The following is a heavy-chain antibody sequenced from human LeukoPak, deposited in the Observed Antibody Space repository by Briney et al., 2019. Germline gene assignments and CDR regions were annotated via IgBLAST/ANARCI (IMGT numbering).Heavy chain of an antibody. J-gene: IGHJ4*02. D-gene: IGHD3-10*01. CDR1: GGSIRSYY. CDR2: IYYSGST. CDR3: ASHPLRATGRDY. V-gene: IGHV4-59*01. Sequence: SETLSLTCTVSGGSIRSYYWSWIRQPPGKGLEWIGYIYYSGSTNYNPSLKSRVTISVDTSKNQFSLKLSSVTAADTAVYYCASHPLRATGRDYWGQGTLVTVSS.